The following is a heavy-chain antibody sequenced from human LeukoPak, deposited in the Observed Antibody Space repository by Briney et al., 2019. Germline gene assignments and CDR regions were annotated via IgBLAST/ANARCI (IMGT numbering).Heavy chain of an antibody. J-gene: IGHJ4*02. Sequence: ASVKVSCTASGYTFTSYDINWVRQATGQGLEWMGWMNPNSGNTGYAQKFQGRVTMTRNTSISTAYMELSSLRSEDTAVYYCARGGPLYCSGGSCYSLPKLPVDYWGQGTLVTVSS. CDR2: MNPNSGNT. V-gene: IGHV1-8*01. D-gene: IGHD2-15*01. CDR1: GYTFTSYD. CDR3: ARGGPLYCSGGSCYSLPKLPVDY.